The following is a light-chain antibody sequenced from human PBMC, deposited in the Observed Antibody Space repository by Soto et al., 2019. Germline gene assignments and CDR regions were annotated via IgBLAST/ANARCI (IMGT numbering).Light chain of an antibody. CDR1: SSDVGAYNY. V-gene: IGLV2-14*01. J-gene: IGLJ1*01. CDR2: DVS. CDR3: SSYTSSSTPYV. Sequence: QSVLTQSASVSGSPGQSITISCTGTSSDVGAYNYVSWYQQHPGKAPKVMIHDVSNRPSGVSSRFSGSKSGNTASLTISGLQAEDEADYSCSSYTSSSTPYVFGTGTKLTVL.